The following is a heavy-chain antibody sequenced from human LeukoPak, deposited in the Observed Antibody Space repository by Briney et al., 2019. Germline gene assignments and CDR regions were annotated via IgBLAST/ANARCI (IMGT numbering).Heavy chain of an antibody. Sequence: GASVKVSCKAPGYTFTSYGISWARQAPGQGLEWMGWISAYNGDTNYAQKLQGRVTMTTDTSTSTAYMELRSLRSDDTAVYYCARDYGPIAAAGTEYYYYGLDVWGQGTTVTVSS. D-gene: IGHD6-13*01. J-gene: IGHJ6*02. CDR1: GYTFTSYG. CDR3: ARDYGPIAAAGTEYYYYGLDV. V-gene: IGHV1-18*01. CDR2: ISAYNGDT.